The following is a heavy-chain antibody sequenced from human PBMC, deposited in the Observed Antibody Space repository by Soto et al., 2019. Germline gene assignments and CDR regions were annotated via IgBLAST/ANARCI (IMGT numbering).Heavy chain of an antibody. CDR1: GFTFDDYT. J-gene: IGHJ4*02. CDR3: AKDQGGWQTLYYLDY. V-gene: IGHV3-43*01. D-gene: IGHD6-19*01. CDR2: ISWDGGST. Sequence: GGSLRLSCAASGFTFDDYTMHWVRQAPGKGLEWVSLISWDGGSTYYADSVKGRFTISRDNSKNSLYLQMNSLRTEDTALYYCAKDQGGWQTLYYLDYWGQVTLVTVSS.